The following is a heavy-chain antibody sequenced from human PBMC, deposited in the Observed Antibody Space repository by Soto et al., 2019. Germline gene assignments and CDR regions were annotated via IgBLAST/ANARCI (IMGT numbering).Heavy chain of an antibody. J-gene: IGHJ3*02. CDR3: AREPPGDAFDI. Sequence: GGSLRLSCAASGFTFSSYAMHWVRQAPGKGLEWVAVISYDGSNKYYADSVKGRFTISRDNSKNTLYLQMNSLRAEDTALYYCAREPPGDAFDIWGQGTMVTVSS. CDR1: GFTFSSYA. V-gene: IGHV3-30*04. CDR2: ISYDGSNK. D-gene: IGHD7-27*01.